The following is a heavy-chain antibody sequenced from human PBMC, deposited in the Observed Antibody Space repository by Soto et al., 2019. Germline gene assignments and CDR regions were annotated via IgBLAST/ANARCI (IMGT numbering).Heavy chain of an antibody. CDR1: GGSISSGGYY. J-gene: IGHJ4*02. CDR3: ARGYLAAAGPFDY. Sequence: QVQLQESGPGLVKPSQTLSLTCTVSGGSISSGGYYWSWIRQHPGKGLEWIGYIYYSGSTYYNPSLMSRLTSALDTSKNQFSLKLSPVTAVDTAVYYCARGYLAAAGPFDYWGQGTLVTVSS. D-gene: IGHD6-13*01. CDR2: IYYSGST. V-gene: IGHV4-31*03.